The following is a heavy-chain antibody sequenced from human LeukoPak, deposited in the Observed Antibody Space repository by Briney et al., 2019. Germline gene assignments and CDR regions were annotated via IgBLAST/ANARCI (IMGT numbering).Heavy chain of an antibody. D-gene: IGHD6-13*01. CDR3: ARGEYSSSWYGRSHYYYGMDV. CDR1: GGSISSYY. Sequence: SETLSLTCTVSGGSISSYYWSWIRQPPGKGLEWIGYIYYSGSTNYDPSLKSRVTISVDTSKNQFSLKLSSVTAADTAVYYCARGEYSSSWYGRSHYYYGMDVWGQGTTVTVSS. J-gene: IGHJ6*02. V-gene: IGHV4-59*01. CDR2: IYYSGST.